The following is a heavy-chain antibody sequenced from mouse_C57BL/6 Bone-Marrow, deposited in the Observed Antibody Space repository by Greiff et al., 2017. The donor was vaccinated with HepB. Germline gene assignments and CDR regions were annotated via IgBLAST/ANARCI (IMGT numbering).Heavy chain of an antibody. CDR3: ASPYYGSSYWYFDV. V-gene: IGHV14-3*01. CDR1: GFNIKNTY. CDR2: IDPANGNT. D-gene: IGHD1-1*01. J-gene: IGHJ1*03. Sequence: EVQLQQSVAELVRPGASVKLSCTASGFNIKNTYMHWVKQRPEQGLEWIGRIDPANGNTKYAPKFQGKSTITADTSPNTAYLQLSSLTSEDTAIYYCASPYYGSSYWYFDVWGTGTTVTVSS.